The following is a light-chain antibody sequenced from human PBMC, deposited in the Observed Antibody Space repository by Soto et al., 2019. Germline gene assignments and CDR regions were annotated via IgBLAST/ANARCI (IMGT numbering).Light chain of an antibody. CDR1: QSVSSN. Sequence: EIVMTQSPATLSVSPGERATLSCRASQSVSSNLAWYQQKPGQAPRLLIFGASTRATSIPARFSGSGSGTDFTLTISSLQSEDFAVYYCQQYNNWPYAFGQGTKLDFK. J-gene: IGKJ2*01. CDR3: QQYNNWPYA. V-gene: IGKV3-15*01. CDR2: GAS.